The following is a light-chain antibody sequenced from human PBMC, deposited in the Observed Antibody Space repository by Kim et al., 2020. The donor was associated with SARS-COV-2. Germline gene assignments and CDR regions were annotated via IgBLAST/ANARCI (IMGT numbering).Light chain of an antibody. V-gene: IGKV3-15*01. Sequence: SPGERATRSCRASQSVSSNLAWYQQKPGQAPRLLIYGASTRATGIPARFSGSGSGTEFTLTISSLQSEDFAVYYCQQYNNWPPCTFGQGTKVDIK. J-gene: IGKJ1*01. CDR1: QSVSSN. CDR3: QQYNNWPPCT. CDR2: GAS.